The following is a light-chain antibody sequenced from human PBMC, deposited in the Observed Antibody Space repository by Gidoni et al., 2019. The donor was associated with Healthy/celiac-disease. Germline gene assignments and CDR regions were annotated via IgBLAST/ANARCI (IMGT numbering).Light chain of an antibody. V-gene: IGKV2-28*01. CDR1: QSLLHSNGYNY. J-gene: IGKJ5*01. CDR3: MQALQRIT. Sequence: DIVMTQSPLSLPVTPGEPASISCRSSQSLLHSNGYNYLDWYLQKPGQSPQLLIYLGSNRASGVPDRFSGSGSGTDFTLKISRVEAEDVGVYYCMQALQRITFXQXTRLXIK. CDR2: LGS.